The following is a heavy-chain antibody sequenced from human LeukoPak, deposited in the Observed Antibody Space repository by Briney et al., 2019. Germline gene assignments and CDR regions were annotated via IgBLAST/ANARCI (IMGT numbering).Heavy chain of an antibody. CDR3: ARGWEQLWTESYFDY. Sequence: GGSLRLSCAASGFTFSSYAMHWVRQAPGKGLEWVAVISYDGSNKYYADSVKGRFTISRDNSKNTLYLQMNSLRAEDTAVYYCARGWEQLWTESYFDYWGQGTLVTVSS. V-gene: IGHV3-30-3*01. CDR2: ISYDGSNK. CDR1: GFTFSSYA. J-gene: IGHJ4*02. D-gene: IGHD6-6*01.